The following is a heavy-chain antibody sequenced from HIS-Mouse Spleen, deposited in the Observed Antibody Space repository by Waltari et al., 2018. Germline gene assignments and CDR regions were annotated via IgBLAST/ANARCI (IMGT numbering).Heavy chain of an antibody. D-gene: IGHD6-13*01. V-gene: IGHV4-39*07. Sequence: QLQLQESGPGLVKPSETLSLTCTVSGGSISSSSYYWGWIRQPPGKGLGWIGSIYYSGSTYYNPSLKSRVTISVDTSKNQFSLKLSSVTAADTAVYYCARGGGSSWPDAFDIWGQGTMVTVSS. CDR3: ARGGGSSWPDAFDI. CDR2: IYYSGST. J-gene: IGHJ3*02. CDR1: GGSISSSSYY.